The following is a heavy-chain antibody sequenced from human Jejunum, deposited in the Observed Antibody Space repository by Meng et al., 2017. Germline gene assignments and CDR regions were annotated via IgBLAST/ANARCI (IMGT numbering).Heavy chain of an antibody. CDR2: IIPISGTT. J-gene: IGHJ4*02. CDR3: ARGAVDFDY. Sequence: QEKLVQSGAEENKPGSSVKVSCKTSGGTFTSYAITWVRQAPGQGLEWMGGIIPISGTTKYAQKLQGRVTITADTSTSTAYMELSSLTSEDTAVYYCARGAVDFDYWGQGTLVTVSS. CDR1: GGTFTSYA. V-gene: IGHV1-69*06.